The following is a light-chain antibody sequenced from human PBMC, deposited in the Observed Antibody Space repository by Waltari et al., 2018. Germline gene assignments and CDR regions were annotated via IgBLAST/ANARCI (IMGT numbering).Light chain of an antibody. CDR3: QSADGSGTYVV. CDR2: QDT. J-gene: IGLJ2*01. V-gene: IGLV3-25*03. CDR1: ALPRQY. Sequence: SYELTHPPSVSVSPGQTARITCSGDALPRQYAYWYQQRQGQAPMLMIYQDTQRPSEIPERFSGSSSGTTVTLTISEVQAEDEADYYCQSADGSGTYVVFGGGTKLTVL.